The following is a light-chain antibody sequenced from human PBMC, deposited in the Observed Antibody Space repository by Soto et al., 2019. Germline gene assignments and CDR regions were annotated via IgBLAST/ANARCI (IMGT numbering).Light chain of an antibody. V-gene: IGLV1-47*01. CDR2: RSN. Sequence: QSLLTQPPSASGTPGQRVTIPCSGSSSNIGSNYVYWYQQLPGTAPKLLIYRSNQRPSGVPDRFSGSKSGTSASLAISGLRSEDEADYYCAAWDDNLGANFVFGTGTKVTVL. CDR1: SSNIGSNY. J-gene: IGLJ1*01. CDR3: AAWDDNLGANFV.